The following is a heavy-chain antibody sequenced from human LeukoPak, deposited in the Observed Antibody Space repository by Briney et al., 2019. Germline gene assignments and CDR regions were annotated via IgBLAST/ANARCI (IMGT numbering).Heavy chain of an antibody. CDR3: AKASYSRIAVAGTDYFDY. CDR1: GFTFDDYA. D-gene: IGHD6-19*01. CDR2: MRWNICSI. J-gene: IGHJ4*02. V-gene: IGHV3-9*01. Sequence: AGGSLRLSCAASGFTFDDYAMHWVRQAPGKGLEGVSRMRWNICSIGYADSVKGRFTISIEKSNNSLYLQMNSLRAEDTALYYCAKASYSRIAVAGTDYFDYWGQGTLVTVSS.